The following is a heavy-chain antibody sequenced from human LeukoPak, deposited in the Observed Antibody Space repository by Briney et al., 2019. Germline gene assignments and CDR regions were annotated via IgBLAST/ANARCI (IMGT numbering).Heavy chain of an antibody. J-gene: IGHJ3*02. CDR1: GGSITSGSYY. V-gene: IGHV4-61*02. D-gene: IGHD4-17*01. Sequence: PSETLSLTCTVSGGSITSGSYYWSWIRQPAGKGLEWIGRIYTSGSTNYNPSLKSRLTISVDTSKNQFSLKLSSVTAADTAVYYCARDGHYGDYLDASDIWGQGTMVTVSS. CDR3: ARDGHYGDYLDASDI. CDR2: IYTSGST.